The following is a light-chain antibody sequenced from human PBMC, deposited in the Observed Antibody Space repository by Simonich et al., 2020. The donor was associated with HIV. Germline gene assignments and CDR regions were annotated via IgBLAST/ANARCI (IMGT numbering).Light chain of an antibody. CDR1: QSISSY. CDR3: QQSYTTPLT. J-gene: IGKJ4*01. V-gene: IGKV1-39*01. CDR2: AAS. Sequence: DIQVTQSPSSLSASVGDRVTITCRASQSISSYLNWYQHKPGQAPKLLIYAASNLQIGVPSRFSGSGSVTDFTLTISSLQPEDFATYYCQQSYTTPLTFGGGTKVEIK.